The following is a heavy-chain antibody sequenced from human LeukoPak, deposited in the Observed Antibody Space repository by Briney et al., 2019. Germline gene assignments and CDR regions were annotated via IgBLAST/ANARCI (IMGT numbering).Heavy chain of an antibody. CDR2: ISSSSSYI. J-gene: IGHJ5*02. Sequence: GGSLRLSCAASGFTFSSYSMNWVRQAPGKGLEWVSSISSSSSYIYYADSVKGRFTISRDNAKNSLYLQMNSLRAEDTAVYYCARGGAAPNVVVPGVSTQNWFDPWGQGTLVTVSS. D-gene: IGHD2-2*01. CDR1: GFTFSSYS. V-gene: IGHV3-21*01. CDR3: ARGGAAPNVVVPGVSTQNWFDP.